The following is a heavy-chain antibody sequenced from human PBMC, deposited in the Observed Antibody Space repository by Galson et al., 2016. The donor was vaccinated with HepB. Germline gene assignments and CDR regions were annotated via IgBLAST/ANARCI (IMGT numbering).Heavy chain of an antibody. CDR3: ARHLDWAHWFDP. V-gene: IGHV3-7*04. CDR2: IKEDGSEE. Sequence: SLRLSCAASRLTFRSDWMSWVRQAPGKGLEWVANIKEDGSEEYYVDSVKGRFTISRDNPRKSLYLQMNSLRPEDTAVYYCARHLDWAHWFDPWGQGTLVTVSS. CDR1: RLTFRSDW. D-gene: IGHD3-9*01. J-gene: IGHJ5*02.